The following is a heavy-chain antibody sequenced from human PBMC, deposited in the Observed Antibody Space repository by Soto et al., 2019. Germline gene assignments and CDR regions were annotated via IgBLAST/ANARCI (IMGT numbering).Heavy chain of an antibody. V-gene: IGHV3-33*01. CDR3: ARDDGYWVNGMDV. J-gene: IGHJ6*02. CDR1: GFTFSNYG. D-gene: IGHD2-2*03. Sequence: QVQLVESGGGVVQPGRSLRLSCAASGFTFSNYGMHWVRQAPGKGLEWVAVILNDGSNRYHADSVKDRFTISRDNSKNTLYLQMNSLRAEDTAVYYCARDDGYWVNGMDVWGQGTTVTVS. CDR2: ILNDGSNR.